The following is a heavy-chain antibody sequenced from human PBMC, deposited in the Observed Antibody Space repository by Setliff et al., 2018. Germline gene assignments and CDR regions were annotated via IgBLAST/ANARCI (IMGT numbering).Heavy chain of an antibody. CDR2: IYHKGNT. J-gene: IGHJ6*02. D-gene: IGHD5-18*01. Sequence: SETLSLTCTVSGGSISPYFWSWIRQPPGKGLEWIGYIYHKGNTNFNPSLKTRVTMSVDTSKNQFALNLRSVTAADPAAYYCVRDRTAYSYGLDVWGQGTTVTVSS. CDR3: VRDRTAYSYGLDV. V-gene: IGHV4-59*01. CDR1: GGSISPYF.